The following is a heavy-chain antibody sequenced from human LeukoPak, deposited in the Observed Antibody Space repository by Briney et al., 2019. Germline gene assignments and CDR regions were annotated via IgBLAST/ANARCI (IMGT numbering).Heavy chain of an antibody. J-gene: IGHJ4*02. V-gene: IGHV4-59*01. D-gene: IGHD1-26*01. CDR1: GGSISSYY. Sequence: SETLSLTCTVSGGSISSYYWSWIRQPPGKGLEWIGYIYYSGSTNYNPSLKSRVTISVDTSKNQFSLKLSSVTAADTAVYYCARGWEFGPPLHYWGQGTLVTVSS. CDR2: IYYSGST. CDR3: ARGWEFGPPLHY.